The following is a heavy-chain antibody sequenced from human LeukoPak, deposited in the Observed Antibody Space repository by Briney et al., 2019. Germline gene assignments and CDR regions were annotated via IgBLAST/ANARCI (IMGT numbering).Heavy chain of an antibody. CDR2: INAGNGNT. CDR3: ARDSAISAMAFDY. D-gene: IGHD5-18*01. Sequence: ASVKVSCKASGYTFTSYAMHWVRQAPGQRLEWMGWINAGNGNTKYSQKFQGRVTITRDTSASTAYMELSSLRSEDTAVYYCARDSAISAMAFDYWGQGTLVTVSS. J-gene: IGHJ4*02. V-gene: IGHV1-3*01. CDR1: GYTFTSYA.